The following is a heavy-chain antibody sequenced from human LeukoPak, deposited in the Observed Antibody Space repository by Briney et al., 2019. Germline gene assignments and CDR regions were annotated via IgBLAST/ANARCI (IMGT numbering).Heavy chain of an antibody. CDR3: AREAVAGIDS. CDR1: GFTFSNYW. V-gene: IGHV3-7*03. CDR2: IKQDGSEK. Sequence: GGSLRLSCAASGFTFSNYWMSWVRQAPGKGLEWVANIKQDGSEKYYVDSVKGRFTISRDNAKNSLYLQMNSLRAEDTAVYYCAREAVAGIDSWGQGTLVTVSS. J-gene: IGHJ5*01. D-gene: IGHD6-19*01.